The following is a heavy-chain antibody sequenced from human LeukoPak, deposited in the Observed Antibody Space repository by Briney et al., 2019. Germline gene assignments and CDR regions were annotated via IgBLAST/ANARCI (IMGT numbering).Heavy chain of an antibody. CDR1: GFTFSSYS. V-gene: IGHV3-21*01. J-gene: IGHJ4*02. CDR3: ARDGYYYDSSGYPDY. D-gene: IGHD3-22*01. Sequence: PGGSLRLSCAASGFTFSSYSMNWVRQAPGKGLEWVSSISSSSSYIYYADSVKGRFTISRDNAKNSLYLQMNSLRDEDTAVYYCARDGYYYDSSGYPDYWGQGTLVTVSS. CDR2: ISSSSSYI.